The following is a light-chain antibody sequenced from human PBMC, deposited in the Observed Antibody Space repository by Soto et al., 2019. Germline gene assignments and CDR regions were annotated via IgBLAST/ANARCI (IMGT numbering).Light chain of an antibody. CDR1: SSDVGSYNF. CDR2: EAS. V-gene: IGLV2-23*01. CDR3: CSYAGSSTYV. Sequence: QSALTQPASVSGSPGQSITISCTGTSSDVGSYNFVSWYQQHPGKAPKLMIYEASKRPSGVSNRFSGSKSGNTASLTISGLQPEDEADYYCCSYAGSSTYVFGAGTKLPS. J-gene: IGLJ1*01.